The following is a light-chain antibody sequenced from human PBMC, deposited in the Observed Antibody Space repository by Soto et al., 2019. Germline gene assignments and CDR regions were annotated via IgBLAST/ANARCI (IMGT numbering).Light chain of an antibody. CDR2: DVS. J-gene: IGLJ1*01. Sequence: SALTQPASVYRSPGRSLTISKNRTSSDVGGYNYVSWYQHHPGKAPKLMIYDVSNRPSGVSNRFSGSKSGNTASLTISGLQPEDEADYYCSSYTTSNTRQIVLGTGTKVTVL. CDR1: SSDVGGYNY. CDR3: SSYTTSNTRQIV. V-gene: IGLV2-14*03.